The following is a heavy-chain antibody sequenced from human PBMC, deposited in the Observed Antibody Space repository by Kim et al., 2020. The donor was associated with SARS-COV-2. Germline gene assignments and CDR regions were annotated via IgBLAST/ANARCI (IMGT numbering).Heavy chain of an antibody. V-gene: IGHV1-58*01. D-gene: IGHD3-22*01. CDR3: AAGPNYYDSSGYYEHVD. J-gene: IGHJ4*02. CDR1: GFTFTSSA. CDR2: IVVGSGNT. Sequence: SVKVSCKASGFTFTSSAVQWVRQARGQRLEWIGWIVVGSGNTNYAQKFQERVTITRDMSTSTAYMELSSLRSEDTAVYYCAAGPNYYDSSGYYEHVDWGQGTLVTVSS.